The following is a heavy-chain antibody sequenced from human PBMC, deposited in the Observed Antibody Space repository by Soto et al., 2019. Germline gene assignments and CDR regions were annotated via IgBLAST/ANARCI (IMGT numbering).Heavy chain of an antibody. CDR1: GGSISSSSYY. V-gene: IGHV4-39*01. CDR3: ASGLDGSYIHDY. J-gene: IGHJ4*02. CDR2: IYYSGST. Sequence: PSETLSLTCTVSGGSISSSSYYWGWIRQPPGKGLEWIGSIYYSGSTYYNPSLKSRVTISVDTSKNQFSLKLSSVTAADTAVYYCASGLDGSYIHDYWGQGTLVTVSS. D-gene: IGHD1-26*01.